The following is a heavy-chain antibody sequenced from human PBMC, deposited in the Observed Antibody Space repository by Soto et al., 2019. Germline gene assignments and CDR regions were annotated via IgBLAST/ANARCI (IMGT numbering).Heavy chain of an antibody. D-gene: IGHD6-13*01. J-gene: IGHJ6*03. CDR1: GFTFSSYS. CDR3: ARQQYYYMDV. CDR2: ISSSSSTI. Sequence: GGSLRLSCAASGFTFSSYSMNWVRQAPGKGLEWVSYISSSSSTIYYADSVKGRFTISRDNAKNSLYLQMNSLRAEDTAVYYCARQQYYYMDVWGKGTTVTASS. V-gene: IGHV3-48*01.